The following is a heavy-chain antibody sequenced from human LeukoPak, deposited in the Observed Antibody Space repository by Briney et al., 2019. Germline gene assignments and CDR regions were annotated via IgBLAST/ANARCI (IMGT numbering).Heavy chain of an antibody. D-gene: IGHD4-17*01. CDR1: GYTFTSYY. Sequence: SVKVSCKASGYTFTSYYMHWVRQAPGQGLEWMGEIIPIFGTANYAQKFQGRVTITTDESTSTAYMELSSLRSEDTAVYYCASSPYYGDYSFGYWGQGTLVTVSS. V-gene: IGHV1-69*05. CDR3: ASSPYYGDYSFGY. J-gene: IGHJ4*02. CDR2: IIPIFGTA.